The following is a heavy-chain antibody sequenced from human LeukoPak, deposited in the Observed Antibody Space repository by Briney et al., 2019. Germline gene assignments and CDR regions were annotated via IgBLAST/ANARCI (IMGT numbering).Heavy chain of an antibody. D-gene: IGHD4-23*01. CDR1: GYSFTNYW. Sequence: GESLKISCKGSGYSFTNYWIGWVRRMPGKGLDWMGIIYPGDSDTRYSPSFRGQVTNSADKSISTAYLQWSSLKASDTAMYYCARSDYGGNPRFDYWGQGTLVTVSS. V-gene: IGHV5-51*01. CDR2: IYPGDSDT. J-gene: IGHJ4*02. CDR3: ARSDYGGNPRFDY.